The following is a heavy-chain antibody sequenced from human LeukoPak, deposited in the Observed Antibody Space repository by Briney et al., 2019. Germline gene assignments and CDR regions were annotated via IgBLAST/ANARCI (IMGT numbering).Heavy chain of an antibody. CDR2: IYPGDSDT. D-gene: IGHD3-22*01. V-gene: IGHV5-51*01. CDR1: GYNFTSYW. Sequence: GESLKISCKGSGYNFTSYWIGWVRQMPGKGLEWKGIIYPGDSDTRYSPSFQGQVTISADKSISTAYLQWSSLKASDTAMYYCARAYDSSGYYYYFDYWGQGTLVTVSS. J-gene: IGHJ4*02. CDR3: ARAYDSSGYYYYFDY.